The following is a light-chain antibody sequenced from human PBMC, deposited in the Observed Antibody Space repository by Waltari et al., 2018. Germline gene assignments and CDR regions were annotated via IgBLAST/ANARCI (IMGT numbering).Light chain of an antibody. CDR1: SGSIATKY. V-gene: IGLV6-57*04. CDR3: QSYDDRSVV. Sequence: NFMLTQPHSVSESPGKTVTIPCTRSSGSIATKYVQWYQQRPGSAPTTVIYEDNQRPSGGPERFSGSIDSSSNSASLTISGLKPEDEADYYCQSYDDRSVVFGGGTKLTVL. J-gene: IGLJ2*01. CDR2: EDN.